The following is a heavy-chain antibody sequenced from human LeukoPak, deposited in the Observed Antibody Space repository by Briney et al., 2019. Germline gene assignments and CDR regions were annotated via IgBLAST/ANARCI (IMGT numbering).Heavy chain of an antibody. Sequence: PSQTLSLTCTVSGGSISSGGYSWSWIRQPPGKGLESIGYIYYSGRTYYNPSLKSRATISVDTSKNQFSLKLSSVTAADTAVYYCARGGGGVVVPAATLFDYWGQGTLVTVSS. J-gene: IGHJ4*02. CDR2: IYYSGRT. CDR1: GGSISSGGYS. V-gene: IGHV4-30-4*08. D-gene: IGHD2-2*01. CDR3: ARGGGGVVVPAATLFDY.